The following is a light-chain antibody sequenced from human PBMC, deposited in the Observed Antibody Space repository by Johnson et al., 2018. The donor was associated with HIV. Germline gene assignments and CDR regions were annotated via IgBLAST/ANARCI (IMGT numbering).Light chain of an antibody. V-gene: IGLV1-51*01. CDR3: GTWDSSLSAEV. Sequence: VLTQPPSVSAAPGQKVTISCSGSSSNMGNNYVSWYQQLPGTAPKLLIYDNNKRPSGIPDRFSGPKSGTSATLGITGLQTGDEAYYYCGTWDSSLSAEVFGTGTKVTVL. CDR2: DNN. J-gene: IGLJ1*01. CDR1: SSNMGNNY.